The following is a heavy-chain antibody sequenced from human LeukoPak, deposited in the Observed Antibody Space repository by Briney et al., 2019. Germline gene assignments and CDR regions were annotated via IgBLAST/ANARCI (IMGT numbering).Heavy chain of an antibody. Sequence: GSSVKVSCKASGGTFSSYAISWVRQAPGQGLEWMGRIIPIFGTGNYAQKFQGRVTITTDESTSTAYMELSSLRSDDTAVYYCARDIATVQHLDWGQGTLVTVSS. CDR1: GGTFSSYA. CDR2: IIPIFGTG. CDR3: ARDIATVQHLD. D-gene: IGHD4-17*01. V-gene: IGHV1-69*05. J-gene: IGHJ4*02.